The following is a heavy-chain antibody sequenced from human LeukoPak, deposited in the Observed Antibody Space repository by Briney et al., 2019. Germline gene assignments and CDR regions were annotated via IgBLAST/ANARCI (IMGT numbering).Heavy chain of an antibody. V-gene: IGHV7-4-1*02. J-gene: IGHJ4*02. CDR3: ARDGGVAGRGDY. D-gene: IGHD6-19*01. Sequence: GWINPNTGNPTYAQGFTGRFVFSLHTSVSTAYLQISRLKAEDTAVYYCARDGGVAGRGDYWGQGTLVTVSS. CDR2: INPNTGNP.